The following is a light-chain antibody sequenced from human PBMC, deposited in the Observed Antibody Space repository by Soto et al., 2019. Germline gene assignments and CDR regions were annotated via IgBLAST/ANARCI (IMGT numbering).Light chain of an antibody. CDR1: SSNIGAGYN. CDR2: GNS. CDR3: QSYDSSLSGWV. J-gene: IGLJ3*02. V-gene: IGLV1-40*01. Sequence: QSVLTQPPSVSGAAGQRVTISCTGSSSNIGAGYNVHWYQQLPGTAPKLLIFGNSNQPSGVPDRFSGSKSGTSASLAITGLQAEDEAHYYCQSYDSSLSGWVFGGGTKVTV.